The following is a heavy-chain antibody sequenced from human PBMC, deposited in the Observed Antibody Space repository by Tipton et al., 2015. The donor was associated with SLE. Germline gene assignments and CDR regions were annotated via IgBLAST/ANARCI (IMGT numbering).Heavy chain of an antibody. CDR3: ARTVTTGSGWFDP. V-gene: IGHV3-30-3*01. CDR2: ISYDGSNK. D-gene: IGHD4-17*01. Sequence: SLRLSCAGSGSTFSSYAMHWVRQAPGKGLEWVAVISYDGSNKYYADSVKGRFTISRDNSKNTLYLQMNSLRAEDTAVYYCARTVTTGSGWFDPWGQGTLVTVSS. J-gene: IGHJ5*02. CDR1: GSTFSSYA.